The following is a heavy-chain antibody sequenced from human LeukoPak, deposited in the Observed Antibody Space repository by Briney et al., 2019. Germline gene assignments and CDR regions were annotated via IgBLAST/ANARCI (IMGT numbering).Heavy chain of an antibody. CDR3: ARDQVGGSYFPFDY. Sequence: ASVKVSCKASGYTFTGYYMRWVRQAPGQGLEWMGWINPNSGGTNYAQKFQGRVTMTRDTSISTAYMELSRLRSDDTAVYYCARDQVGGSYFPFDYWGQGTLVTVSS. CDR2: INPNSGGT. D-gene: IGHD1-26*01. V-gene: IGHV1-2*02. CDR1: GYTFTGYY. J-gene: IGHJ4*02.